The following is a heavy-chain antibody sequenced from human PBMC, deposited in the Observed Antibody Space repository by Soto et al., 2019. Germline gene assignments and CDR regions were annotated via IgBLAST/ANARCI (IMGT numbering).Heavy chain of an antibody. CDR2: ISSSGSTI. CDR3: ARDPSTVTTWFEVLFYFDY. J-gene: IGHJ4*02. Sequence: GGSLRLSCAASGFTFSDYYMSWIRQAPGKGLEWVSYISSSGSTIYYADSVKGRFTISRDNAKNSLYLQMNSLRAEDTAVYYCARDPSTVTTWFEVLFYFDYWGQGTLVTVSS. CDR1: GFTFSDYY. V-gene: IGHV3-11*01. D-gene: IGHD4-17*01.